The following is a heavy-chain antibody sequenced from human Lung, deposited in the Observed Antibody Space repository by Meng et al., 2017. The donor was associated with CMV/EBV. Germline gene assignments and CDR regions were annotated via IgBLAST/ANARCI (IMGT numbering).Heavy chain of an antibody. V-gene: IGHV4-61*01. CDR1: GGSVSNSNYY. D-gene: IGHD3-3*01. CDR2: VYHSGST. Sequence: GSLRLXCTVSGGSVSNSNYYWSWIRQPPGKGLEWIGYVYHSGSTNYNPSLKSRVTISVDTSKNQFSLRLRSVTAADTAVYYCASTKISIFGVVTFETASYNWFDPWGQGTXVTVSS. CDR3: ASTKISIFGVVTFETASYNWFDP. J-gene: IGHJ5*02.